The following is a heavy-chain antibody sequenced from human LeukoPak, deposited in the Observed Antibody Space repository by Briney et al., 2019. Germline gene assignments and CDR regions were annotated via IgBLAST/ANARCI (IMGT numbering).Heavy chain of an antibody. CDR3: AIPARAAAGTKGYWFDP. CDR1: GYTFTSYY. D-gene: IGHD6-13*01. Sequence: GASVKVPCKASGYTFTSYYMHWVRQAPGQGLEWMGIINPSGGSTSYAQKFQGRVTMTRDTSTSTVYMELSSLRSEDTAVYYCAIPARAAAGTKGYWFDPWGQGTLVTVSS. J-gene: IGHJ5*02. CDR2: INPSGGST. V-gene: IGHV1-46*01.